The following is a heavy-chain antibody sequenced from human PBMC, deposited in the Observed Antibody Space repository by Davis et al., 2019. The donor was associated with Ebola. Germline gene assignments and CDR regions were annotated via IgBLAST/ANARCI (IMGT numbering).Heavy chain of an antibody. Sequence: AASVKVSCKASGYSFTDDGISWVRQAPGQGLEWMGGIIPIFGTANYAQKFQGRVTITADKSTSTAYMELSSLRSEDTAVYYCARLIGYSSNWFDPWGQGTLVTVSS. CDR1: GYSFTDDG. CDR3: ARLIGYSSNWFDP. J-gene: IGHJ5*02. CDR2: IIPIFGTA. V-gene: IGHV1-69*06. D-gene: IGHD6-13*01.